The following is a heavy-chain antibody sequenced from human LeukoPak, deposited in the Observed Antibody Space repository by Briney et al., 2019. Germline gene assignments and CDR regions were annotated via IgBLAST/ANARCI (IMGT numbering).Heavy chain of an antibody. CDR3: ARTYYDILTGYNPYFDY. V-gene: IGHV3-20*04. CDR1: GFTFDDYG. Sequence: GGSLRLSCAASGFTFDDYGMSWVRQAPGKGLEWVSGINWNGGSTGYADSVKGRLTISRDNAKNSLYLQMNSLRAEDTAVYYCARTYYDILTGYNPYFDYWGQGILVTVSS. CDR2: INWNGGST. D-gene: IGHD3-9*01. J-gene: IGHJ4*02.